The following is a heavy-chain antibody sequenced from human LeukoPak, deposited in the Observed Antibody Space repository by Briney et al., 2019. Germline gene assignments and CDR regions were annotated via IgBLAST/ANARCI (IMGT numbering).Heavy chain of an antibody. Sequence: RPGGSLRLSCAASGFTFSSYSMSWVRQAPGKGLEWVANIKEDGSERYYVDSVKGRFTISRDNAKNSLYLEMTSLRAGDTAVYYCVRDKEGEGATRLDHWGQGILVTVSS. D-gene: IGHD1-26*01. V-gene: IGHV3-7*01. CDR1: GFTFSSYS. J-gene: IGHJ4*02. CDR3: VRDKEGEGATRLDH. CDR2: IKEDGSER.